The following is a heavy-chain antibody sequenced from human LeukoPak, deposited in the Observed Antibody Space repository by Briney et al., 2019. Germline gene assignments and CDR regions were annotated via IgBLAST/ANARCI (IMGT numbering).Heavy chain of an antibody. CDR1: GYTFTGYY. CDR3: ARDGEDSSGWQR. J-gene: IGHJ4*02. CDR2: INPNSGGT. D-gene: IGHD6-19*01. V-gene: IGHV1-2*02. Sequence: ASVKVSCTASGYTFTGYYMHWVRQAPGQGLEWMGWINPNSGGTNYAQKFQGRVTMTRDTSISTAYMELSRLRSDDTAVYYCARDGEDSSGWQRWGQGTLVTVSS.